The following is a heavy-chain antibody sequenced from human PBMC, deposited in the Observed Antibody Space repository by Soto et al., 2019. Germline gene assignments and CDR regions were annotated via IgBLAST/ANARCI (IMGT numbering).Heavy chain of an antibody. J-gene: IGHJ4*02. Sequence: SETLSLTCAVYGGSFSGYYWSWIRQPPGKGLEWIGEINHSGSTNYNPSLKSRVTISVDTSKNQFSLKLSSVTAADTAVYYCASRGQGHSSSSVRGYFDYWGQGTLVTVSS. D-gene: IGHD6-6*01. CDR1: GGSFSGYY. CDR2: INHSGST. V-gene: IGHV4-34*01. CDR3: ASRGQGHSSSSVRGYFDY.